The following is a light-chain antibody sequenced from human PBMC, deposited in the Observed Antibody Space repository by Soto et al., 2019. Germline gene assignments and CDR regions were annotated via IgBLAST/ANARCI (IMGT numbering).Light chain of an antibody. J-gene: IGKJ2*01. V-gene: IGKV3-20*01. CDR2: GAS. Sequence: EIVLTQSPGTLSLSPGERATLSCRASQSVSSSHLAWYQQKPGQAPRLLVHGASSRATGIPDRFSGSGSGTDFTLSISRLDTEDFAVYYCQQYGSSPSTFGQGTKLEIK. CDR3: QQYGSSPST. CDR1: QSVSSSH.